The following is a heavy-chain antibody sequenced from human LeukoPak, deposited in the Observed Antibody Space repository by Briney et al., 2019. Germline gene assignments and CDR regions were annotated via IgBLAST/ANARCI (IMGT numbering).Heavy chain of an antibody. CDR2: ISYDGSNK. J-gene: IGHJ4*02. Sequence: PGRSLRLSCAASGFTFSSYAMHWVRQAPGKGLEWVAVISYDGSNKYYADSVKGRFTISRDNSKNTLYLQMNSLRAEDTAVYYCARDWGRLGVAAAGTGYWGQGTLVTVSS. D-gene: IGHD6-13*01. CDR1: GFTFSSYA. CDR3: ARDWGRLGVAAAGTGY. V-gene: IGHV3-30-3*01.